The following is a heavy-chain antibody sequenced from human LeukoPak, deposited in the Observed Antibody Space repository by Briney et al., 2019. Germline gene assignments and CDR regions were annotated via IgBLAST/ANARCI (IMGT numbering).Heavy chain of an antibody. D-gene: IGHD3-22*01. J-gene: IGHJ4*02. CDR3: ASYSGYSTPFRY. V-gene: IGHV1-69*01. CDR2: IIPIFGTA. CDR1: GGTFCSYA. Sequence: SVKVSCXASGGTFCSYAISWVRQAPGQGLEWMGGIIPIFGTANYAQKFQGRVTITADESTSTAYMELSSLRSEDTAVYYCASYSGYSTPFRYWGQGTLVTVSS.